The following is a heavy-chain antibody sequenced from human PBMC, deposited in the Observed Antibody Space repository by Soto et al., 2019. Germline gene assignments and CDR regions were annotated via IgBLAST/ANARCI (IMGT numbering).Heavy chain of an antibody. CDR1: GYTFRSYD. CDR3: ARAYGAGAFDF. V-gene: IGHV1-8*01. Sequence: QVQLVQSGAEVKKPGASVKVSCTGSGYTFRSYDIHWVRQATGQGLEWMGWVNPNTGNTGYAQKCQGRVTMTRDMSKSSAYMEVNSLTSEDTAIYYCARAYGAGAFDFWGQGTVVSVSS. J-gene: IGHJ5*01. D-gene: IGHD3-10*01. CDR2: VNPNTGNT.